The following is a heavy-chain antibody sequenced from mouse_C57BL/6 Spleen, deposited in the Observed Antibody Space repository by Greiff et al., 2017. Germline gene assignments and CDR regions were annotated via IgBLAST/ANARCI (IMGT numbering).Heavy chain of an antibody. CDR3: ARPYYGSSYGYFDV. V-gene: IGHV5-17*01. CDR2: ISSGSSTI. D-gene: IGHD1-1*01. J-gene: IGHJ1*03. CDR1: GFTFSDYG. Sequence: EVMLVESGEGLVKPGGSLKLSCAASGFTFSDYGMHWVRQAPEKGLEWVAYISSGSSTIYYADTVKGRFTISRDNAKNTLFLQMTSLRSEDTAMYYCARPYYGSSYGYFDVWGTGTTVTVSS.